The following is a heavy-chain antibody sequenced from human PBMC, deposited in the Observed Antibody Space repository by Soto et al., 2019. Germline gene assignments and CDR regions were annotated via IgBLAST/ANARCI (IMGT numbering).Heavy chain of an antibody. J-gene: IGHJ5*02. V-gene: IGHV3-30*18. CDR3: AKDESQTISGSYLSS. CDR1: GFIFSDYA. Sequence: QVQLVESGGGVVRPGRSLRLSCSASGFIFSDYAMHWVRQAPGKGMEWVAVILFDGNKKYYADSVKGRFTISRDNSKNTLYLQMNSLRAEDTAVYYCAKDESQTISGSYLSSWGQGSLGTVSS. D-gene: IGHD1-26*01. CDR2: ILFDGNKK.